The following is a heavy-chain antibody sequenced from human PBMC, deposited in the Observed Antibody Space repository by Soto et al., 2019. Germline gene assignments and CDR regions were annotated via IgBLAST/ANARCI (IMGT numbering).Heavy chain of an antibody. Sequence: GGSLRLSCAASGFTFSSYAMSWVRQAPGKGLEWVSAIGGSGGSTYYADSVKGRSTISRDNSKNTLYLQMNSLRAEDTAVYYCAKGRRCGGDCYSITYFDYWGQGTLVTVSS. CDR2: IGGSGGST. D-gene: IGHD2-21*02. CDR1: GFTFSSYA. CDR3: AKGRRCGGDCYSITYFDY. J-gene: IGHJ4*02. V-gene: IGHV3-23*01.